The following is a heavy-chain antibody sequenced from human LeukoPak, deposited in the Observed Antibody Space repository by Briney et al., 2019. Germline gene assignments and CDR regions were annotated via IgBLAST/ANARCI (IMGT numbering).Heavy chain of an antibody. CDR2: IYYSGST. CDR1: GGSISSYY. V-gene: IGHV4-59*01. D-gene: IGHD2-15*01. CDR3: ARPHYCSGGSCYHFDP. J-gene: IGHJ5*02. Sequence: SGTLSLTCTVSGGSISSYYWSWIRQPPGKGLEWIGYIYYSGSTNYNPSLKSRVTISVDTSKNQFSLKLSSVTAADTAVYYCARPHYCSGGSCYHFDPWGQGTLVTVSS.